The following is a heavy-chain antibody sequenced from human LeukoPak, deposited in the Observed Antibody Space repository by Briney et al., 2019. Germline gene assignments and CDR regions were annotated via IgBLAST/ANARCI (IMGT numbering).Heavy chain of an antibody. Sequence: ASVKVSCKASGYTLTSYGISWVRQAPGQGLEWMGWISAYNGNTRYAQKLQGRVTMTTDSSTSTAYMELRSLRSDDTAVYYCARGPIIDIVVIPAAADYYHMDVWGKGTTVTVSS. CDR2: ISAYNGNT. V-gene: IGHV1-18*01. J-gene: IGHJ6*03. CDR3: ARGPIIDIVVIPAAADYYHMDV. D-gene: IGHD2-2*01. CDR1: GYTLTSYG.